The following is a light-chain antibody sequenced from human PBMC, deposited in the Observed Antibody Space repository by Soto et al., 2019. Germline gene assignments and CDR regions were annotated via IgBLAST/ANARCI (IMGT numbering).Light chain of an antibody. J-gene: IGKJ3*01. CDR1: QSVSSDF. CDR3: QHFGDSGPDFT. V-gene: IGKV3-20*01. CDR2: AAS. Sequence: IVLTQSPGTLSLYPGARATLSCRASQSVSSDFLAWYQQKPGQAPRLLIHAASSRATGIPDSVSGSGSGTDFTLTINRLEPEDFSGYYCQHFGDSGPDFTFRAGTIVGIK.